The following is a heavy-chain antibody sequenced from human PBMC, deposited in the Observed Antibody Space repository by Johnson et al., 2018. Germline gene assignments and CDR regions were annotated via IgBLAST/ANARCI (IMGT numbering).Heavy chain of an antibody. CDR3: ARSTGGSYYGVFDI. D-gene: IGHD1-26*01. CDR1: GFTFDDYG. Sequence: VQLVEAGGGVVRAGGSLRLSCAASGFTFDDYGMSWVRQAPGKGLEWVSGINWNGGSTGYADSVKGRFTISRDNAKNSLYLQMNSLRAEDTAVYHCARSTGGSYYGVFDIWGQGTMVTVSS. CDR2: INWNGGST. J-gene: IGHJ3*02. V-gene: IGHV3-20*01.